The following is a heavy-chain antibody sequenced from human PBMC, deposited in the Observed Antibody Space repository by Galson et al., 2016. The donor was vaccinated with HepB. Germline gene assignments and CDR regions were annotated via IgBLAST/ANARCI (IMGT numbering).Heavy chain of an antibody. V-gene: IGHV3-33*01. CDR2: IRYDGSNK. D-gene: IGHD3-3*01. CDR1: GFIFRSYG. J-gene: IGHJ6*01. Sequence: SLRLSCAASGFIFRSYGMHWVRQATGKGLEWVAVIRYDGSNKYYTDSVKGRFTISRDNSKNTLYLQMDSLRAEDTAVYYCARGVTIFGVVTNPSDVWGQGTTVTVSS. CDR3: ARGVTIFGVVTNPSDV.